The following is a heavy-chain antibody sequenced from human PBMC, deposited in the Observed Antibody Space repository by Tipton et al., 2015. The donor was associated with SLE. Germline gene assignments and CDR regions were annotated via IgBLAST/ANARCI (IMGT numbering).Heavy chain of an antibody. CDR3: ARQLAAGNFDY. CDR1: GGSISSSSYY. CDR2: IYYSGST. J-gene: IGHJ4*02. D-gene: IGHD6-25*01. Sequence: TLSLTCTVSGGSISSSSYYRGWIRQPPGKGLEWIGSIYYSGSTYYNPSLKSRVTISVDTSKNQFSLKLSSVTAADTAVYYCARQLAAGNFDYWGQGTLVTVSS. V-gene: IGHV4-39*01.